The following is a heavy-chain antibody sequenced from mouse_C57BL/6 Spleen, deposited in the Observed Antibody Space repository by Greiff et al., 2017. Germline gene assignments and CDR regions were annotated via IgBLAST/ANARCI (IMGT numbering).Heavy chain of an antibody. CDR3: ASQLGGIYFDY. CDR2: ISSGGSYT. J-gene: IGHJ2*01. V-gene: IGHV5-6*01. Sequence: EVMLVESGGDLVKPGGSLKLSCAASGFTFSSYGMSWVRQTPDKRLEWVATISSGGSYTYYPDSVKGRFTISRDNAKNTLYLQMSSLKSEDTAMYYCASQLGGIYFDYWGQGTTLTVSS. CDR1: GFTFSSYG. D-gene: IGHD4-1*01.